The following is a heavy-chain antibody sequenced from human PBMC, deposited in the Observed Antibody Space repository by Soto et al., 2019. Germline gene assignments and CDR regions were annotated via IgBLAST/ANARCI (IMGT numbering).Heavy chain of an antibody. V-gene: IGHV4-39*01. CDR3: TTPLPGGDDGSY. D-gene: IGHD5-12*01. CDR2: IYYSGYT. Sequence: SSETLSLTCTVSGGSISSSSYYWGWIRQPPGKGLEWIGSIYYSGYTYYNPSLKSRVTISVDTPKNQFSLKLSSVTAADTAVYYCTTPLPGGDDGSYWGERTLVTVSS. J-gene: IGHJ4*02. CDR1: GGSISSSSYY.